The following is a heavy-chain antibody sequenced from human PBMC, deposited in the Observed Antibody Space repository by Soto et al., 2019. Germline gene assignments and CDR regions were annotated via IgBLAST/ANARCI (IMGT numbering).Heavy chain of an antibody. Sequence: QLQLQESGSGLVKPSQTISLTCAGYGGSISSGGYSWSWIRQPPGKGLEWIGYIYHSGSTYYNPSLKSRVTISVDRSKNQFSLKLSSVTAADTAVYYCARVMSSSWEIFDYWGQGTLVTVSS. D-gene: IGHD6-13*01. CDR2: IYHSGST. CDR1: GGSISSGGYS. J-gene: IGHJ4*02. CDR3: ARVMSSSWEIFDY. V-gene: IGHV4-30-2*01.